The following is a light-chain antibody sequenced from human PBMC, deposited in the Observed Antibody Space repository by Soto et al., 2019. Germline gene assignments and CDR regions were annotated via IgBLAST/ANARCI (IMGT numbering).Light chain of an antibody. CDR2: DAY. CDR1: QSVGHMF. CDR3: HQYASSFGT. J-gene: IGKJ1*01. Sequence: EIVLTQYPGTLSLSPGDRSTLSCMASQSVGHMFLAWFQQKPGQAPRLLIFDAYRRATGIPDRFSGSGSGTNFALTISRLEPEDFALYYCHQYASSFGTFGQGTQVDIK. V-gene: IGKV3-20*01.